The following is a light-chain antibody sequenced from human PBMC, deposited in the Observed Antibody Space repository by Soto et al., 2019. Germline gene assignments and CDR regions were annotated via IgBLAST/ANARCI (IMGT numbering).Light chain of an antibody. CDR3: QQYKNWPPIT. CDR1: QSVGSSY. J-gene: IGKJ5*01. V-gene: IGKV3-20*01. Sequence: EIVLTQSPGTLSLSPGERATLSCRASQSVGSSYLAWYQQKPGQAPRLLIYGASSRATGIPDRFSGCGSGTDFSLTISRLAPEDFAVYYCQQYKNWPPITFGQGTRLEIK. CDR2: GAS.